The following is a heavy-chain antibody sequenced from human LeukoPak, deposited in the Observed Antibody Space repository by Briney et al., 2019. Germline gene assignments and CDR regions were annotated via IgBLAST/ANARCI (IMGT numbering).Heavy chain of an antibody. Sequence: VASVKVSCKASGYTFTSYYLHWVRQAPGQGLEWMGIINPSGGSTRYAQKFQGRVTMTRDMSTSTVYMELSSLRSEDTAVYYCARDLLGGEYSHGDYWGQGTLVTVPS. J-gene: IGHJ4*02. CDR2: INPSGGST. CDR1: GYTFTSYY. V-gene: IGHV1-46*01. D-gene: IGHD5-18*01. CDR3: ARDLLGGEYSHGDY.